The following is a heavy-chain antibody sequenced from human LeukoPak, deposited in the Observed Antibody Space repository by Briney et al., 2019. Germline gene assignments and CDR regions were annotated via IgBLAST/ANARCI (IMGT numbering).Heavy chain of an antibody. J-gene: IGHJ4*02. V-gene: IGHV3-33*01. CDR2: IWYDGSNK. D-gene: IGHD3-22*01. CDR1: GFTFSSYG. Sequence: GGSLRLSCAASGFTFSSYGMHWVRQAPGKGLEWVAVIWYDGSNKYYADAVKGRFTISRYNPKNTLYLQMNSLRAEDTAVYYCARGMNLDASSNYYHRMDYWGQGTLVTVSS. CDR3: ARGMNLDASSNYYHRMDY.